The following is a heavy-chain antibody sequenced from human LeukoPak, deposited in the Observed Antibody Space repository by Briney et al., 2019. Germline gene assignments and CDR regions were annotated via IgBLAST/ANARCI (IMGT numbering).Heavy chain of an antibody. CDR1: GGSISSYY. Sequence: SETLSLTCTASGGSISSYYWSWIRQPPGKGLEWVGYIYYRGTTNYNPSLKSRVTISVDTSKNQFSLKLSSVTAADTAMYYCARAPLALIVFDIWGQGTMVTVSS. D-gene: IGHD2-21*01. V-gene: IGHV4-59*01. CDR3: ARAPLALIVFDI. J-gene: IGHJ3*02. CDR2: IYYRGTT.